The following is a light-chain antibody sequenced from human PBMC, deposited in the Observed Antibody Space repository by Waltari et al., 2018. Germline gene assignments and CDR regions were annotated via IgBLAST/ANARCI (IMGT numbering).Light chain of an antibody. V-gene: IGKV3-15*01. Sequence: ERVMTQSPATLSVSPGERVTLSCRASQTLNTNLAWYQQKPGQAPRLLIYGASTRATGIPARFSGSWSGIDFTLTISSLQSEDSAVYYCQQYNNWPPLTFGQGTKVEIK. CDR1: QTLNTN. CDR3: QQYNNWPPLT. J-gene: IGKJ1*01. CDR2: GAS.